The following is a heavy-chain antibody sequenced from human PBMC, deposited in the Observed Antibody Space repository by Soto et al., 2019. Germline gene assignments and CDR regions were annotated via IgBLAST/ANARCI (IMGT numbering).Heavy chain of an antibody. J-gene: IGHJ6*03. Sequence: ASVKVSCKASGYSFTSYDMNWVRQFPGQGPEWMGWMNPNSADTGYAQKFQGRMTMSRDMSTRTMYMELSGLTSEDTAVYYCARGGFLEPHMDVWGRGTTVTVSS. CDR3: ARGGFLEPHMDV. CDR2: MNPNSADT. V-gene: IGHV1-8*01. CDR1: GYSFTSYD.